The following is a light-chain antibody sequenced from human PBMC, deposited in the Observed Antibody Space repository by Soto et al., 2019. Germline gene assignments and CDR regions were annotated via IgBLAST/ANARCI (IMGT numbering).Light chain of an antibody. CDR3: CSYAGSITFVV. J-gene: IGLJ2*01. CDR1: SSDVGSYNL. Sequence: QSALTQPASVSGSPGQSITISCTGTSSDVGSYNLVSWYQQHPGKAPKLMIYEVSKRPSGVSNRFSGSKSGNTASLTISGLQAEDEADYYCCSYAGSITFVVFGGGTKRTVL. V-gene: IGLV2-23*02. CDR2: EVS.